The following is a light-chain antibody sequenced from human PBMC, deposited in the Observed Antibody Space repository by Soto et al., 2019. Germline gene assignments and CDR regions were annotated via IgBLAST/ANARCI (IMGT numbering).Light chain of an antibody. CDR1: QSVSSY. CDR2: DAS. Sequence: EIVLTQSPATLSLSPGERATLSCRASQSVSSYLAWYQQKPGQAPRLLIYDASNRATGIPARFSGRGSGTDFTLTISSLVPEDFAVYYCQQRSNWPPITFGQGTRLEIK. J-gene: IGKJ5*01. CDR3: QQRSNWPPIT. V-gene: IGKV3-11*01.